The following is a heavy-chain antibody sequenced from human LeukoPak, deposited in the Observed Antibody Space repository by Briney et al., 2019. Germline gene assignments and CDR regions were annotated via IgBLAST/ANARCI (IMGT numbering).Heavy chain of an antibody. CDR2: IRSSSSYI. CDR1: GFTFSSYS. Sequence: PGGSLRLSCAASGFTFSSYSMNWVRQAPGTGLEWVSSIRSSSSYIYYADSVKGRFTISRDNAKNSLYLQMNSLRAEDTAVYYCARGYSSSWYGDAFDIWGQGTMVTVSS. J-gene: IGHJ3*02. V-gene: IGHV3-21*01. CDR3: ARGYSSSWYGDAFDI. D-gene: IGHD6-13*01.